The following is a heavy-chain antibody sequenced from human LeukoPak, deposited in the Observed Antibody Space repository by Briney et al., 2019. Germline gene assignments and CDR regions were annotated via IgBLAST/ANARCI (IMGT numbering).Heavy chain of an antibody. Sequence: ASVKVSCKASGGTFSSYAISWVRQAPGQGLEWMGGIIPIFGTANYAQKFQGRVTITADESTSTAYMELSSLRSEDTAVYYCARSPIRSLRFLEWGFDAFDIWGQGTMVTVSS. J-gene: IGHJ3*02. CDR3: ARSPIRSLRFLEWGFDAFDI. CDR1: GGTFSSYA. CDR2: IIPIFGTA. D-gene: IGHD3-3*01. V-gene: IGHV1-69*13.